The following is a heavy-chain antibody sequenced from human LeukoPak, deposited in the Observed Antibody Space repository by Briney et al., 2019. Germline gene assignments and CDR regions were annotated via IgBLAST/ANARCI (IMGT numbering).Heavy chain of an antibody. Sequence: PSESLSLTCTVSGGSISRGDYCWSWIRPPPGQGREWSGYIYYSGSTYYNPSLNSRVTISVDTSKNQFSLKLSSVTAADAAVYYCARALVWFGELPHNWFDPWGQGTLVTVSS. D-gene: IGHD3-10*01. J-gene: IGHJ5*02. V-gene: IGHV4-30-4*01. CDR3: ARALVWFGELPHNWFDP. CDR2: IYYSGST. CDR1: GGSISRGDYC.